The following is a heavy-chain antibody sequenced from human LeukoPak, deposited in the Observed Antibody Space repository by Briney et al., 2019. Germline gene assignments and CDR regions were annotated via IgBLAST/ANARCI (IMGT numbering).Heavy chain of an antibody. CDR2: INPSGGST. CDR3: ARDLGEYYDFWSGYSLDAFDI. D-gene: IGHD3-3*01. V-gene: IGHV1-46*01. CDR1: GYTSTSYY. J-gene: IGHJ3*02. Sequence: ASVKVSCKASGYTSTSYYMHWVRQAPGQGLEWMGIINPSGGSTSYAQKFQGRVTMTRDTSTSTVYMELSSLRSEDTVVYYCARDLGEYYDFWSGYSLDAFDIWGQGTMVTVSS.